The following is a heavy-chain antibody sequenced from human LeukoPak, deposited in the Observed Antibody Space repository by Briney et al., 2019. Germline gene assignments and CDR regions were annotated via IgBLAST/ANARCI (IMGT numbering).Heavy chain of an antibody. D-gene: IGHD1-26*01. V-gene: IGHV3-30*02. J-gene: IGHJ4*02. Sequence: GGSLRLSCAASGFTFSSYGMHWVRQAPGKGLEWVAFIRYDGSNKYYADSVKGRFTISRDNSKNTLYLQMNSLRAEDTAVYYCAKDSSGSYGYYFDYWGQGTLVTVSS. CDR1: GFTFSSYG. CDR3: AKDSSGSYGYYFDY. CDR2: IRYDGSNK.